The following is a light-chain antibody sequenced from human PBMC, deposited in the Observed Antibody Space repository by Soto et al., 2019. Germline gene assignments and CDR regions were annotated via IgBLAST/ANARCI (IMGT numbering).Light chain of an antibody. CDR3: QERSRWPRAT. CDR1: QSVRSSL. Sequence: EIVLTQSPGTLSLSPGERATLSCRASQSVRSSLLAWYQQKPGQAPRLLIHTASSRATGIPARFSGSGSRTDFTLTISSLEPEDIAVYYCQERSRWPRATFGGGTRVEIK. V-gene: IGKV3D-20*02. CDR2: TAS. J-gene: IGKJ4*01.